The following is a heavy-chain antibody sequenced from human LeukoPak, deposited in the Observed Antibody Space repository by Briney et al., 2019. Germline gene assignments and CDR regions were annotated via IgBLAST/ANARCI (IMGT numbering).Heavy chain of an antibody. CDR2: ISAYNGNT. CDR3: ARNGRVRRVVKDLFEY. J-gene: IGHJ4*02. D-gene: IGHD3-10*01. CDR1: GYTFTSYG. Sequence: ASVKVSCKASGYTFTSYGISWVRQAPGQGLEWMGWISAYNGNTNYAQKLQGRVTITKDTSTGTAYMDLRNLRTDDTAMYYCARNGRVRRVVKDLFEYWGQGTLVAVSS. V-gene: IGHV1-18*01.